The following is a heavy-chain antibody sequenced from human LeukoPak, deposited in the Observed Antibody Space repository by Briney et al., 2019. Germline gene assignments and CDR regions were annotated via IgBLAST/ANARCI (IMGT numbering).Heavy chain of an antibody. J-gene: IGHJ4*02. V-gene: IGHV3-30-3*01. CDR3: ARDLMYSSGGIDY. CDR2: ISYDGSNK. D-gene: IGHD6-19*01. Sequence: GRSLRLSCAASGFTFSSYAMHWVRQAPGKGLEWVAVISYDGSNKYYADSVKGRFTISRDNSKNTLYLQMNSLRAEDTAVYYCARDLMYSSGGIDYWGQGTLVTVSS. CDR1: GFTFSSYA.